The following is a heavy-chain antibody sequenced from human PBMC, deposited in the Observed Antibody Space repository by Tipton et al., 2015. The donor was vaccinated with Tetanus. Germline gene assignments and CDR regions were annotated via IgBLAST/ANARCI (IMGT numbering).Heavy chain of an antibody. CDR1: GGSSSSFY. V-gene: IGHV4-34*01. Sequence: GLVKPSETLSLTCAVYGGSSSSFYWSWIRQTPGKGLEWIGEINHRGGTSYNPSLKSRATISVDTSKNQFSLNLTSVTAADTAMYYCARLASYSNHLDAWGQGALVTVSS. D-gene: IGHD4-11*01. J-gene: IGHJ4*02. CDR2: INHRGGT. CDR3: ARLASYSNHLDA.